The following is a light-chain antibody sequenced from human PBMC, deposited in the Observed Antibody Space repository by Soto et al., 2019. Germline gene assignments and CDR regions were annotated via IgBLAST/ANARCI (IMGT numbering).Light chain of an antibody. CDR1: RSNIGSNS. J-gene: IGLJ3*02. Sequence: QSVLTQPPSTSETPGQRVTISCSGSRSNIGSNSVFWYQQLPGTAPKLLIYGNSQRPSGVPDRFSGSKSGTSASLAISGLWSEDEADYYCAAWDDSLSGRVFGGETKLTVL. CDR3: AAWDDSLSGRV. V-gene: IGLV1-47*03. CDR2: GNS.